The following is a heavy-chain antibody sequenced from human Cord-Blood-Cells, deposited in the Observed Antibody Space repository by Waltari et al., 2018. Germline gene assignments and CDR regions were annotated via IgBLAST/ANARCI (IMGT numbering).Heavy chain of an antibody. CDR1: GYTFTGYY. Sequence: QVQLVQSGAEVKKPGASVKVSCKASGYTFTGYYMHWVRQAPGQGLEWMGGITPYSGGTKYAQKFQGRVTRTRDTSISTAYMGLSRLRSDDTAVYYCARGHETGTDAFDIWGQGTMVTVSS. CDR3: ARGHETGTDAFDI. V-gene: IGHV1-2*02. D-gene: IGHD1-1*01. J-gene: IGHJ3*02. CDR2: ITPYSGGT.